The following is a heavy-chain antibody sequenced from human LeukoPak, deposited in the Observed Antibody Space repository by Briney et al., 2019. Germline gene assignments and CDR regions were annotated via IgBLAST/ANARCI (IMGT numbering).Heavy chain of an antibody. D-gene: IGHD1-26*01. Sequence: SQTLSLTFAISGDGFSSNRAAWNWIRQSPSRGLEGLGRTYYRSKWYYDYAVAVKSRISINPDTSKNQFSLQLSSVTPEDTAVYYCARDPVGGSTIFDYWGQGTLVTVSS. CDR1: GDGFSSNRAA. V-gene: IGHV6-1*01. CDR2: TYYRSKWYY. CDR3: ARDPVGGSTIFDY. J-gene: IGHJ4*02.